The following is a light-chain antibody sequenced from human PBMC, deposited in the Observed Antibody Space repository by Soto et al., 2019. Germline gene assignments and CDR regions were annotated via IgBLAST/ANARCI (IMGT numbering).Light chain of an antibody. Sequence: QSVLTQPASVTGSPGQSITISCTGTSSDVGGYNYVSWYQQYPGKAPKLLIYEVSYRPSGVSNRFSGSKSGNTASLTISGLQAEDEADYYCSSYTTTNTYVFGTGTKVTVL. CDR2: EVS. J-gene: IGLJ1*01. CDR1: SSDVGGYNY. CDR3: SSYTTTNTYV. V-gene: IGLV2-14*01.